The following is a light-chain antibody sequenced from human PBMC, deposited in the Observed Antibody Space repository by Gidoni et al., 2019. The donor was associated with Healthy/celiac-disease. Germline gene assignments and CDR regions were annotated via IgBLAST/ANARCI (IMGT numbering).Light chain of an antibody. CDR2: GNS. J-gene: IGLJ2*01. V-gene: IGLV1-40*01. CDR1: SSNIGAGYD. CDR3: QSYDSSLSGSGV. Sequence: QSVLTQPPSVARAPGQSVTISCTGSSSNIGAGYDVHWYQQLPGTAPTLLLYGNSNRPSGVPDRFSGSKSGTSASLAITGLQAEDEADYYCQSYDSSLSGSGVFGGGTKLTVL.